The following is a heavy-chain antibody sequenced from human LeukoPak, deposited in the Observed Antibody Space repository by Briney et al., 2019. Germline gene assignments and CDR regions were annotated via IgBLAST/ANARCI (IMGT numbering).Heavy chain of an antibody. CDR2: IRYDGSNK. CDR1: GFPFSSYG. CDR3: AKDARYSSSWYYFDY. J-gene: IGHJ4*02. V-gene: IGHV3-30*02. Sequence: QPGGSLRLSCAASGFPFSSYGMHWVRQAPGKGLEWVAFIRYDGSNKYYADSVKGRFTISRDNSKNTLYLQMNSLRAEDRAAYYCAKDARYSSSWYYFDYWGQGTLVSVSS. D-gene: IGHD6-13*01.